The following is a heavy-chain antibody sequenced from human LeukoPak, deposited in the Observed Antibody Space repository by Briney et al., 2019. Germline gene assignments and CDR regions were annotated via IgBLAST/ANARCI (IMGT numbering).Heavy chain of an antibody. CDR2: FSAYTGNT. CDR3: ARSYYDSSRYYND. CDR1: GYTFTSYG. D-gene: IGHD3-22*01. Sequence: ASVKVCCNAAGYTFTSYGISWVRQPPGQGLDLKRCFSAYTGNTNYSQKLQGRVTITTDTATSTAYMHLRSLISHDTPTYFCARSYYDSSRYYNDWGQGTLVTVSS. J-gene: IGHJ4*02. V-gene: IGHV1-18*01.